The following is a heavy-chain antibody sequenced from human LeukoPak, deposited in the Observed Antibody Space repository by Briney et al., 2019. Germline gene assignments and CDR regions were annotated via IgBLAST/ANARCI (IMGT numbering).Heavy chain of an antibody. CDR2: INPSGGST. J-gene: IGHJ6*03. CDR1: GYTFTSYY. CDR3: ARGRPDYGGNSMYYYYYMDV. D-gene: IGHD4-23*01. V-gene: IGHV1-46*01. Sequence: GASVKVSCKASGYTFTSYYMHWVRQAPGQGLEWMGIINPSGGSTSYAQKFQGRVTMTRDMSTSTVYMELSSLRSEDTAVYYCARGRPDYGGNSMYYYYYMDVWGKGTTVTISS.